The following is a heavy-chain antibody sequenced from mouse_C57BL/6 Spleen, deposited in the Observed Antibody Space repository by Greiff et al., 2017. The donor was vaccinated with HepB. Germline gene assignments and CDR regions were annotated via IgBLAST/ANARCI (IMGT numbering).Heavy chain of an antibody. CDR2: IYPGSGST. D-gene: IGHD2-4*01. CDR1: GYTFTSYW. J-gene: IGHJ3*01. Sequence: QVHLKQPGAELVKPGASVKMSCKASGYTFTSYWITWVKQRPGQGLEWIGDIYPGSGSTNYNEKFKSKATLTVDTASSTAYMQLSSLTSEDSAVYYCAGDYDGFAYWGQGTLVTVSA. CDR3: AGDYDGFAY. V-gene: IGHV1-55*01.